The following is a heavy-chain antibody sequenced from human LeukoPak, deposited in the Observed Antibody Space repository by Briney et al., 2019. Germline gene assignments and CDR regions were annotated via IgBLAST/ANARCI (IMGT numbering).Heavy chain of an antibody. V-gene: IGHV1-2*06. Sequence: ASVKVSCKASGYTFTGYHMHWVRQAPGQGLEWMGRINPNSGDTNYAQKFQGRVTMTRDTSISTAYMELSRLRSDDTAVYYCAKWLGGWFLSSMYYFDYWGQGTLVTVSS. CDR2: INPNSGDT. J-gene: IGHJ4*02. CDR1: GYTFTGYH. D-gene: IGHD3-10*01. CDR3: AKWLGGWFLSSMYYFDY.